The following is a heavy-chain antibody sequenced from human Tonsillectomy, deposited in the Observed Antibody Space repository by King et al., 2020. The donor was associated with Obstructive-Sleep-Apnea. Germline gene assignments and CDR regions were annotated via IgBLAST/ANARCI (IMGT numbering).Heavy chain of an antibody. CDR1: GFTFSFYA. D-gene: IGHD3-16*01. V-gene: IGHV3-30*04. J-gene: IGHJ4*02. Sequence: VQLVESGGGVVHPGRSLRLSCAASGFTFSFYAMHWVRQAPGKGLEWVAVISYDGSNKYYADSVKGRFTISRDNSKNTLYLQMNSLRAEDTAVYYCARDTFGTPTGLYTQDYWGQGTLVTVSS. CDR2: ISYDGSNK. CDR3: ARDTFGTPTGLYTQDY.